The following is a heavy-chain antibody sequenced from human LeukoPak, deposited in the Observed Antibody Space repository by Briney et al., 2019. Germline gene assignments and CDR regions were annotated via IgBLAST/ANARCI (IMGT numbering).Heavy chain of an antibody. D-gene: IGHD3-3*01. CDR3: ARDQFGVVID. CDR2: IYYSGST. J-gene: IGHJ4*02. CDR1: GGSFSGYH. Sequence: SETLSLTCAVYGGSFSGYHWSWIRQPPGKGLEWIGYIYYSGSTNYNPSLKSRVTISVDTSKNQFSLKLSSVTAADTAVYYCARDQFGVVIDWGQGTLVTVSS. V-gene: IGHV4-59*01.